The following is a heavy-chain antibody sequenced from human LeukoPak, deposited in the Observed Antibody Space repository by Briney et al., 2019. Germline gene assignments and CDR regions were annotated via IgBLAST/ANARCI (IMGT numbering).Heavy chain of an antibody. CDR1: GGSISSSSYY. J-gene: IGHJ5*02. CDR2: IYYSGST. V-gene: IGHV4-39*07. CDR3: ARDWQGIDP. D-gene: IGHD6-13*01. Sequence: SETLSLTCTVSGGSISSSSYYWGWIRQPPGKGLEWIGSIYYSGSTYYNPSLKSRVTISVDTSKNQSSLKLSSVTAADTAVYYCARDWQGIDPWGQGTLVTVSS.